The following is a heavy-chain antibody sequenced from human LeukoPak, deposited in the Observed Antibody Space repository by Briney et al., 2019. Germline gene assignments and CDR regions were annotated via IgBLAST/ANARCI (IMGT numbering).Heavy chain of an antibody. V-gene: IGHV1-18*01. CDR2: ISSYNGNT. CDR1: GYTFTTYG. CDR3: ARGHGRFGELYDAFDI. D-gene: IGHD3-10*01. J-gene: IGHJ3*02. Sequence: ASVKVSCKASGYTFTTYGITWVRQAPGQGLEWMGWISSYNGNTIYAQKFQDRVTMATDTSTSTAYMELRSLISDDTAVYYCARGHGRFGELYDAFDIWGQGTMVTASS.